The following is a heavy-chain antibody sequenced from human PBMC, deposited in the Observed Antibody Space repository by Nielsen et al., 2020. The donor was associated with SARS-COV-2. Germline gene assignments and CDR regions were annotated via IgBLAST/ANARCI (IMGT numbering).Heavy chain of an antibody. CDR3: ARDYYDTSGYLRNYFDH. J-gene: IGHJ4*02. D-gene: IGHD3-22*01. CDR2: LYSAGNT. V-gene: IGHV3-53*01. CDR1: GLTVSSNY. Sequence: GESLKISCAASGLTVSSNYMTWVRRAPGKGLEWVSVLYSAGNTYYTDSVQGRFTISRDDAENSLYLQMNSLRAEDTAVYYCARDYYDTSGYLRNYFDHWGQGTLVTVSS.